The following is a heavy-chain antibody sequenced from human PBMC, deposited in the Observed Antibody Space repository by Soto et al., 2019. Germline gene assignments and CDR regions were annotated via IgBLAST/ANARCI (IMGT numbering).Heavy chain of an antibody. D-gene: IGHD3-10*01. Sequence: WGSLRLSCAASGFTFVNYAINCFRQAPGKGLEWVSGISGSGGGTYYTDSVMGRFTISRDNAKNTLYLQMNSLRAEDTAVYYCARADYRDAFDYWGQGTLVTVSS. CDR3: ARADYRDAFDY. CDR2: ISGSGGGT. V-gene: IGHV3-23*01. CDR1: GFTFVNYA. J-gene: IGHJ4*02.